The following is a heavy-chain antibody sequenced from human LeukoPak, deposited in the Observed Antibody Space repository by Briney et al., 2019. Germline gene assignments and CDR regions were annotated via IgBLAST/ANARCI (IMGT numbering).Heavy chain of an antibody. V-gene: IGHV4-39*01. CDR2: IYNSANT. Sequence: SETLSLTCTVSGGSISSSSYCWDWIRQPPGKGLEWIGNIYNSANTHYNPSLKTRITMSVDTSKNQFSLKLNSVIAADTGIYYCARHSRSAYTGYENAFDIWGQGKMVTVSS. J-gene: IGHJ3*02. CDR3: ARHSRSAYTGYENAFDI. CDR1: GGSISSSSYC. D-gene: IGHD5-12*01.